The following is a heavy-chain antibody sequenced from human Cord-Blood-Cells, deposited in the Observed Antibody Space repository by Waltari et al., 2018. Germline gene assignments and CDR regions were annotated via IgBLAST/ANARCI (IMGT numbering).Heavy chain of an antibody. D-gene: IGHD6-6*01. J-gene: IGHJ4*02. CDR1: GFTFSSYA. V-gene: IGHV3-30-3*01. Sequence: QVQLVESGGGVVQPGRSLRLSCAASGFTFSSYAMHWVRQAPGKGLEGVAVISYDGSNKYYADSGKGLFTISRDNSKNTLYLQMNSLRAEDTAVYYCARARAARQPFDYWGQGTLVTVSS. CDR2: ISYDGSNK. CDR3: ARARAARQPFDY.